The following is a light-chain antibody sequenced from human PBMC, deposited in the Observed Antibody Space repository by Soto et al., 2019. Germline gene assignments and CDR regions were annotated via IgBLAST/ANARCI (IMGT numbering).Light chain of an antibody. CDR3: QQYYSIPFM. Sequence: DIVMTQSPDSLAVSLGERATINCKSSQSVLYSSNNKNYLAWYQQKPGQPLKLLIYWASTRESGVPDRFSGSGSGTDFTLTISSLQAEDVAVYYCQQYYSIPFMFGQGTKVEIK. V-gene: IGKV4-1*01. CDR1: QSVLYSSNNKNY. CDR2: WAS. J-gene: IGKJ1*01.